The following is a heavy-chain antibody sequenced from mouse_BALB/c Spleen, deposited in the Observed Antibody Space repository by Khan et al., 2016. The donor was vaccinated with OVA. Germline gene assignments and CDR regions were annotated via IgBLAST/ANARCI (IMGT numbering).Heavy chain of an antibody. V-gene: IGHV5-6*01. Sequence: EVQLVESGGDLVKSGGSLKLSCAASGFTFSTYGMSWVRQTPDKRLEWVATISTGGSYTYYPDSVKGRFTISRDNAKNTLYLQMSSLKSEDTAVFYCARLAYYYDSEGFAYWGQGTLVTVSA. D-gene: IGHD1-1*01. CDR3: ARLAYYYDSEGFAY. CDR2: ISTGGSYT. J-gene: IGHJ3*01. CDR1: GFTFSTYG.